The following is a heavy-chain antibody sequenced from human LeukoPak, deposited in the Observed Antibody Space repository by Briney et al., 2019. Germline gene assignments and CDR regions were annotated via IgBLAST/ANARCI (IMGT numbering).Heavy chain of an antibody. V-gene: IGHV4-61*02. J-gene: IGHJ6*03. Sequence: SQTLSLTCTVSGDSISSGSYYWSWNRQPAGKGLEWIGRMYTSGSSNYNPSLKSRVTISVDTSKNQFSLKLNSVTAADTAVYYCARGASSSSAIGYYYYYMDVWGKGTTVTVSS. CDR2: MYTSGSS. CDR1: GDSISSGSYY. D-gene: IGHD6-6*01. CDR3: ARGASSSSAIGYYYYYMDV.